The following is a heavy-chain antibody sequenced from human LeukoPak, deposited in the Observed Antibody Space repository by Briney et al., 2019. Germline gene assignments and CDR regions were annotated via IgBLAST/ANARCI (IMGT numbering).Heavy chain of an antibody. CDR2: IRYDGSNK. CDR1: GFTFRSYG. J-gene: IGHJ4*02. D-gene: IGHD6-6*01. CDR3: AKPWDYSSSALY. V-gene: IGHV3-30*02. Sequence: GGSLSLSCAASGFTFRSYGMHWVRQAPGKGLEWVAFIRYDGSNKYYADSVKGRFTISRDNSENTLYLEMNSLRAEGTAIYYCAKPWDYSSSALYWGQGTLVIVSS.